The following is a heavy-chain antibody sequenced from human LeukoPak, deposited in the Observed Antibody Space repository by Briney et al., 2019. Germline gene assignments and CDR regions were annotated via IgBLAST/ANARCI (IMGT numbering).Heavy chain of an antibody. CDR2: INHSGST. J-gene: IGHJ6*03. CDR1: GGSFSGYY. D-gene: IGHD1-26*01. CDR3: ARGHSGSYGYYYYYMDV. V-gene: IGHV4-34*01. Sequence: SETLSLTCAVYGGSFSGYYWSWIRQPPGKGLEWIGEINHSGSTNYNPSLKSRVTISVDTSKNQFSLKLSSVTAADTAVYYCARGHSGSYGYYYYYMDVWGKGTTVTVSS.